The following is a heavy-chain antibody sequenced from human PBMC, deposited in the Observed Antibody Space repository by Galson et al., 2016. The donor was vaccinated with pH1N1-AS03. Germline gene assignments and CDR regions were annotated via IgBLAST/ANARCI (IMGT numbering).Heavy chain of an antibody. J-gene: IGHJ4*02. CDR3: ARVRGGVVITFGGVPYFDY. D-gene: IGHD3-16*01. CDR2: ISGSGGST. CDR1: GFTFSIYA. V-gene: IGHV3-23*01. Sequence: SLRLSCAASGFTFSIYAMSWVRQAPGKGLEWVSVISGSGGSTYYADSVKGRFTISRDNSKNTLYLQMNSLRAEDTAVDYCARVRGGVVITFGGVPYFDYWGQGTLVTVSS.